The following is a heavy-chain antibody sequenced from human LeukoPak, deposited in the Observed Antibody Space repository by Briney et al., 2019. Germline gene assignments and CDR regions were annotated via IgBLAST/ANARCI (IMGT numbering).Heavy chain of an antibody. CDR1: GGSISSSSYY. J-gene: IGHJ5*02. V-gene: IGHV4-39*01. CDR3: AGGHRDYSGDWFDP. D-gene: IGHD4-11*01. Sequence: PSETLSLTCTVSGGSISSSSYYWGWIRQPPGTGLEWIGSIYYSGSTYYNPSLKSRVTISVDTSKNQFSLKLSSVTAADTAVYYCAGGHRDYSGDWFDPWGQGTLVTVSS. CDR2: IYYSGST.